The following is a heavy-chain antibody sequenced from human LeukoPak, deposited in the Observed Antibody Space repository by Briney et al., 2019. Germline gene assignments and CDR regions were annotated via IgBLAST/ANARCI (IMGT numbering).Heavy chain of an antibody. CDR1: GFTFSSIA. CDR2: IKEDGSAT. D-gene: IGHD1-1*01. Sequence: PGGSLRLSCAASGFTFSSIAMTWVRQAPGKGPEWVANIKEDGSATYYVDSVKGRFTISRDNAKKSLYLQMNSLRAEDTAVYYCARDSPGYLAYDSWGQGTLVTVSS. V-gene: IGHV3-7*04. J-gene: IGHJ4*02. CDR3: ARDSPGYLAYDS.